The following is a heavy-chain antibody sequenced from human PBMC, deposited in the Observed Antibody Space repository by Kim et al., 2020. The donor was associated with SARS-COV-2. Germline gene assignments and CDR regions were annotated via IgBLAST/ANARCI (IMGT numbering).Heavy chain of an antibody. CDR2: IWYDGSNK. D-gene: IGHD6-19*01. V-gene: IGHV3-33*01. CDR3: ARDQVGSGWYYYYYYGMDV. J-gene: IGHJ6*02. Sequence: GGSLRLSCAASGFTFSSYGMHWVRQAPGKGLEWVAVIWYDGSNKYYADSVKGRFTISRDNSKNTLYLQMNSLRAEDTAVYYCARDQVGSGWYYYYYYGMDVWGQGTTVTVSS. CDR1: GFTFSSYG.